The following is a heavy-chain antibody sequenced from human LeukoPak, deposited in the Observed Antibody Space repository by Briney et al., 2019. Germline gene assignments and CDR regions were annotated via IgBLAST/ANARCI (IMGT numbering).Heavy chain of an antibody. Sequence: PSETLSLTCTASGGSISSGGYYWSWIRQHPGKGLEWIGYIYYSGSTYYNPSLKSRVTISVDTSKNQFSLKLSSVTAADTAVYYCARARDRYPYYYYGMDVWGQGTTVTVSS. V-gene: IGHV4-31*03. J-gene: IGHJ6*02. CDR1: GGSISSGGYY. D-gene: IGHD2-2*02. CDR3: ARARDRYPYYYYGMDV. CDR2: IYYSGST.